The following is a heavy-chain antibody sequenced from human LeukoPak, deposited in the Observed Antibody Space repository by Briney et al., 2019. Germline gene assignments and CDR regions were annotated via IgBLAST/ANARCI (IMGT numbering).Heavy chain of an antibody. J-gene: IGHJ4*02. CDR3: TKESYFGGDAPALDY. D-gene: IGHD2-21*02. CDR1: GFAFSSYS. Sequence: GGSLRLSCAVSGFAFSSYSMNWVRQAPGKGLEWVSHISNSSATIYNADSVKGRFTISRDNSKNTLFLQMNSLRAEDTAAYYCTKESYFGGDAPALDYWGQGTLVTVSS. V-gene: IGHV3-48*01. CDR2: ISNSSATI.